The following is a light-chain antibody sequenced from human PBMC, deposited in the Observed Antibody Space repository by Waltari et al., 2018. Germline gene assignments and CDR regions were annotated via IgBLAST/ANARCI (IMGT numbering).Light chain of an antibody. J-gene: IGLJ7*01. Sequence: QSVLMQPPSGSAAPGQRVTISCPGGSSNIGNNYVSWYRQFPGTAPKLLIYENTERPSGIPGRFSGSKSGTSATLDITGLQAGDEADYYCGTWDSSLSGAVFGGGTHLTVL. CDR3: GTWDSSLSGAV. CDR2: ENT. V-gene: IGLV1-51*02. CDR1: SSNIGNNY.